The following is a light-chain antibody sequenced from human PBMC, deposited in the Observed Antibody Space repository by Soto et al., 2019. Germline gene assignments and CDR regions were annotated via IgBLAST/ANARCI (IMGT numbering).Light chain of an antibody. CDR3: QQYYNYPPT. CDR2: AAS. J-gene: IGKJ2*01. Sequence: AIRMTQSPSSLSASTGDRVTITCRASQGISNYLAWYQQKPGTAPKLLIYAASTLQSGVPSRFSGSGSGTDFTLTIRYLQADDFATYCYQQYYNYPPTFGQGTKLEI. CDR1: QGISNY. V-gene: IGKV1-8*01.